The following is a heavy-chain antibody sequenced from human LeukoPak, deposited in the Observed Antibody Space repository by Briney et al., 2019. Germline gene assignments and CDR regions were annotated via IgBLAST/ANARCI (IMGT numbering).Heavy chain of an antibody. V-gene: IGHV1-8*02. Sequence: ASVKVSCKASGGTFSSYAISWVRQATGQGLEWMGWMNPDSGNTGYAQKFRGRVTMTRNTSISTAYMELSSLRSEDTAVYYCARSGIAVASDSWGQGTLVTVST. CDR1: GGTFSSYA. J-gene: IGHJ4*02. CDR2: MNPDSGNT. D-gene: IGHD6-19*01. CDR3: ARSGIAVASDS.